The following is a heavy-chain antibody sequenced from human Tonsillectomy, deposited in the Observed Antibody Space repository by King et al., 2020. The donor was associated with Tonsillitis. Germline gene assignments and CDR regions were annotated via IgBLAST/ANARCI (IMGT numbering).Heavy chain of an antibody. Sequence: VQLVGSGGGVVQPGRSLRLSCAASGFPFSKHGMHWVRQAPGKGLEWVAVISFDGSEKYHADSVKGRFTISRDNSKNTLYVQMNSLRVEDTAVYYCAKALGSSFQIFHYWGQGTLVTVSS. D-gene: IGHD6-13*01. CDR1: GFPFSKHG. CDR2: ISFDGSEK. CDR3: AKALGSSFQIFHY. J-gene: IGHJ4*02. V-gene: IGHV3-30*18.